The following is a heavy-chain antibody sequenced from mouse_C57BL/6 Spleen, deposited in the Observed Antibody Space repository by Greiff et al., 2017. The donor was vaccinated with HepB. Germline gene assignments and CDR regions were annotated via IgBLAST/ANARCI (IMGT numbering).Heavy chain of an antibody. Sequence: QVQLQQPGAELVKPGASVKVSCKASGYTFTSYWMHWVKQRPGQGLEWIGRIHPSDSDTNYNQKFKGKATLTVDKSSSTAYMQISSLTSEDSAVYYCASRYGSSGYAMDYWGQGTSVTVSS. D-gene: IGHD1-1*01. V-gene: IGHV1-74*01. J-gene: IGHJ4*01. CDR1: GYTFTSYW. CDR2: IHPSDSDT. CDR3: ASRYGSSGYAMDY.